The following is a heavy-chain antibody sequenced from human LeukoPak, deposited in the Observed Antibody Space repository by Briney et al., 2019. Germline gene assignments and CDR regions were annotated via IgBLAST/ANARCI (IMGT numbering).Heavy chain of an antibody. Sequence: SQTLSLTCTVSGGSISSGGYYWSWIRQPPGKGLEWIGYIYHSGSTYYNPSLKSRVTISVDRSKNQFSLKLSSVTAADTAVYYCARAWRQYYMDVWGKGTTVTVSS. CDR1: GGSISSGGYY. D-gene: IGHD3-3*01. V-gene: IGHV4-30-2*01. CDR2: IYHSGST. J-gene: IGHJ6*03. CDR3: ARAWRQYYMDV.